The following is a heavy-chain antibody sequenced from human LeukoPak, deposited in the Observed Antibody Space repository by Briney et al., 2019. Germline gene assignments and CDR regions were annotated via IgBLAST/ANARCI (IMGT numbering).Heavy chain of an antibody. Sequence: GGSLRLSCAASGFTFSDYYMSWIRQAPGKGLEWVSYISSSGSTIYYADSVKGRITISRDNAKNSLYLQMNSLRAEDTAVYYCARHLVSGADGYTPPYYFDYWGQGTLVTVSS. CDR3: ARHLVSGADGYTPPYYFDY. CDR1: GFTFSDYY. J-gene: IGHJ4*02. CDR2: ISSSGSTI. D-gene: IGHD5-24*01. V-gene: IGHV3-11*01.